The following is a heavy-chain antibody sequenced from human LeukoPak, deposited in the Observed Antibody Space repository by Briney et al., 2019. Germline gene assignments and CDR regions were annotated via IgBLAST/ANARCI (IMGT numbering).Heavy chain of an antibody. V-gene: IGHV4-34*01. CDR3: ASEEIDKGYFDY. D-gene: IGHD3-9*01. Sequence: SSETLSLTCAVYGGSFSGYYWSWISQPPGKALEWIGEINHSGSTNYNPSLKSRVTISVDTSKNQFSLKLSSVTAADTAVYYCASEEIDKGYFDYWGQGTLVTVSS. CDR1: GGSFSGYY. J-gene: IGHJ4*02. CDR2: INHSGST.